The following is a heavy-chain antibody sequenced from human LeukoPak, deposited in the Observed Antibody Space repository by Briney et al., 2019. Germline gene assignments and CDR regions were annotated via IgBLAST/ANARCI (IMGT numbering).Heavy chain of an antibody. CDR2: INSSGSTI. CDR3: ARDMYYGSGTPMQYGMDV. Sequence: GGSLRLSCAASGFTFSDYYMSWIRQAPGKGLEWVSYINSSGSTIFYADSVKGRFTISRDNAKNSLYLQMNSLRAEDTAVYYCARDMYYGSGTPMQYGMDVWGQGTTVTVSS. V-gene: IGHV3-11*01. J-gene: IGHJ6*02. CDR1: GFTFSDYY. D-gene: IGHD3-10*01.